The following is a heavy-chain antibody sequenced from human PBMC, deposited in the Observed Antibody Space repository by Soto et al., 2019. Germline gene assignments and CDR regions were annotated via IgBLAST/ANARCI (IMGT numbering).Heavy chain of an antibody. Sequence: QVQLVQSGAEVKKPGSSVKVSCKASGGTFSSYAISWVRQAPGQGLEWMGGIIPIFGTANYAQKFQGRVTITGDESTSTAYMELSSLRSEDTAVYYCARDGGVVDFGVFIMNGMDVWGQGTTVTVSS. J-gene: IGHJ6*02. CDR3: ARDGGVVDFGVFIMNGMDV. D-gene: IGHD3-3*01. V-gene: IGHV1-69*01. CDR1: GGTFSSYA. CDR2: IIPIFGTA.